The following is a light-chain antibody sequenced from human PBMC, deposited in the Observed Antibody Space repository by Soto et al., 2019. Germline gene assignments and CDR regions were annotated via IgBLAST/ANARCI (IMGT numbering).Light chain of an antibody. CDR1: SSDVGGYNY. J-gene: IGLJ1*01. V-gene: IGLV2-8*01. CDR2: EVS. Sequence: QSVLTQPPSASGSPGQSVTISCTGTSSDVGGYNYVSWYQQHPGKAPKLMIYEVSKRPSGVPDRFSGSKSGNTASLTVSGLQAEDVADYYCTSYADSNNFFYVFGTGTKVTVL. CDR3: TSYADSNNFFYV.